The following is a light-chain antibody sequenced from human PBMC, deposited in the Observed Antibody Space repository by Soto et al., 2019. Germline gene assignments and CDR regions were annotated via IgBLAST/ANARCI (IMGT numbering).Light chain of an antibody. Sequence: IVLEQSPGNPSFAPGGRATPPCRASQSVNNSYLAWYQQQPGQAPSLLNYGASSRATGIPDRCSGSAARTDFTLTISRLAHEDFAVYYWQQYSNSPVTFGQGTRLEI. CDR1: QSVNNSY. V-gene: IGKV3-20*01. CDR3: QQYSNSPVT. CDR2: GAS. J-gene: IGKJ5*01.